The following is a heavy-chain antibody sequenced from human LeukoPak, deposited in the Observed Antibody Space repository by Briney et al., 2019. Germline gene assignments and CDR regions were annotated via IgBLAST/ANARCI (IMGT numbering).Heavy chain of an antibody. J-gene: IGHJ5*02. CDR1: GYTFTSYY. V-gene: IGHV1-46*01. CDR2: INPSGGST. Sequence: ASVKVSCKASGYTFTSYYMHWVRQAPGQGLEWMGIINPSGGSTSYAQKFQGRVTMTRDTSTSTVYMGLSSLRSEDTAVYYCARRLGASGTYAWFDPWGQGTLVTVSS. CDR3: ARRLGASGTYAWFDP. D-gene: IGHD1-26*01.